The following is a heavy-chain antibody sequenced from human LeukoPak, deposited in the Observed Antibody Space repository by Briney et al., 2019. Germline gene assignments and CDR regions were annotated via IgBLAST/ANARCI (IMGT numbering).Heavy chain of an antibody. CDR3: AREGGDYARAF. D-gene: IGHD4-17*01. V-gene: IGHV4-38-2*02. Sequence: SETLSLTCTVSGYSISSGYHWGWVRQPPGKGLEWIGSIYYSGSTYYNPSLKSRVTMSVDTSKNQFSLKVSSVTAADTAVYYCAREGGDYARAFWGQGTLVTVSS. CDR1: GYSISSGYH. CDR2: IYYSGST. J-gene: IGHJ4*02.